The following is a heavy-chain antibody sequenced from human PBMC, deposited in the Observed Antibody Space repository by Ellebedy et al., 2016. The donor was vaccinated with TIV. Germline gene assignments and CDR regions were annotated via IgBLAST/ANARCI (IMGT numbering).Heavy chain of an antibody. V-gene: IGHV1-46*01. Sequence: AASVKVSCKASGYTFTSYYIHWVRQALGQGLEWMGIVSTRGRSTSYAQKFEGRVTMTRDTSTATVYMELSSLRFEDTAVYYCAGGDSNWFDPWGQGTLVTVSS. CDR1: GYTFTSYY. J-gene: IGHJ5*02. CDR3: AGGDSNWFDP. D-gene: IGHD5-24*01. CDR2: VSTRGRST.